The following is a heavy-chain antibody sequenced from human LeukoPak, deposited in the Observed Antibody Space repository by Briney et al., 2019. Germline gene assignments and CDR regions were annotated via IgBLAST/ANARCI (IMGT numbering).Heavy chain of an antibody. V-gene: IGHV1-46*01. D-gene: IGHD5-18*01. CDR3: ARESDTALFDI. CDR2: INPSGGST. Sequence: AASVKVSCKASGYTFTSYYMHWARQAPGQGLEWMGIINPSGGSTSYAQKFQGRVTMTRDMSTSTVYMELSSLRSEDTAVYYCARESDTALFDIWGQGTLVTVSS. CDR1: GYTFTSYY. J-gene: IGHJ3*02.